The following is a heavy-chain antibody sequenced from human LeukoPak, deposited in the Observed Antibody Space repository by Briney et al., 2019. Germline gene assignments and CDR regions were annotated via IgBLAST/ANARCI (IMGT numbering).Heavy chain of an antibody. V-gene: IGHV1-69*13. CDR3: ARPTTVGNAFHI. CDR1: GGTFSSYA. CDR2: IIPIFGTA. Sequence: SVKVSCKASGGTFSSYAISWVRQAPGQGLEWMGGIIPIFGTANYAQKFQGRVTITADESTNTVYMELSSLRSEDTAVYYCARPTTVGNAFHIWGQGTMVTVSS. D-gene: IGHD4-23*01. J-gene: IGHJ3*02.